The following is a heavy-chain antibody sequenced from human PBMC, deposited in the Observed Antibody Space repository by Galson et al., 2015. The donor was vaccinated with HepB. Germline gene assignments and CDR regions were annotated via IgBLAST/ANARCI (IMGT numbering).Heavy chain of an antibody. J-gene: IGHJ4*02. CDR3: ARDADYYDSGGYLGLEYYFDY. D-gene: IGHD3-22*01. CDR2: INPTSGGT. V-gene: IGHV1-2*02. Sequence: SVTVSCKASGYTFTGYYMHWVRQAPGQGLEWMGWINPTSGGTNYAQKFQGRVTMTRDTSINTAYMELSRLRSDDTAVYYCARDADYYDSGGYLGLEYYFDYWGQGTLVTVSS. CDR1: GYTFTGYY.